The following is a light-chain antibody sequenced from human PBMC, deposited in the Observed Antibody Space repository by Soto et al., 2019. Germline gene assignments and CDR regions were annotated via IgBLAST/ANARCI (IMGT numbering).Light chain of an antibody. V-gene: IGKV1-39*01. CDR3: QQSSSMPWT. J-gene: IGKJ1*01. CDR2: TAS. CDR1: QSISRY. Sequence: EIQMTQSPSSLSASVGDRVTITCRASQSISRYLNWYQQKPAKAPQLLIYTASSLQSGVPSRFSGSGSGTDFTLTISSLQPEDSATYDCQQSSSMPWTFGRGTKVEIK.